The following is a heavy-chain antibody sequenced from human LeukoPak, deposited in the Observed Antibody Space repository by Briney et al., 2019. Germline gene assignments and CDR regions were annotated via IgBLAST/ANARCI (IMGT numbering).Heavy chain of an antibody. V-gene: IGHV3-11*01. D-gene: IGHD6-6*01. Sequence: GGSLRLSCAASGFTFSDYYMSWIRQAPGKGLEWVSYISSSGSTIYYADSVKDRFTVSMDNAKNSLYLQMNSLRAEDTAVYYCARDSLARPLGYWGQGTLATVSS. CDR3: ARDSLARPLGY. CDR2: ISSSGSTI. J-gene: IGHJ4*02. CDR1: GFTFSDYY.